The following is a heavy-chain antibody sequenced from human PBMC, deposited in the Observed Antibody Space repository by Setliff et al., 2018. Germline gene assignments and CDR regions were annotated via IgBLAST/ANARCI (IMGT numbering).Heavy chain of an antibody. CDR3: ARVTGEMATIEESAYYFDY. J-gene: IGHJ4*02. CDR1: GGTFSSYA. CDR2: IIPILGIA. Sequence: ASVKVSCKASGGTFSSYAISWVRQAPGQGLERMGGIIPILGIANYAQKFQGRVTITADKSTSTAYMELSSLRSEDTAVYYCARVTGEMATIEESAYYFDYWGQGTLVTVSS. V-gene: IGHV1-69*10. D-gene: IGHD5-12*01.